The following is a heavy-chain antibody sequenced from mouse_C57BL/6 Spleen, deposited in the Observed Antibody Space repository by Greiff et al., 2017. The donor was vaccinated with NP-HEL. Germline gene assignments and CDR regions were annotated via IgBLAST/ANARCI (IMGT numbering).Heavy chain of an antibody. V-gene: IGHV1-82*01. CDR3: ARSSLGFDY. D-gene: IGHD6-1*01. CDR2: IYPGDGDT. Sequence: VQLVESGPELVKPGASVKISCKASGYAFSSSWMNWVKQRPGKGLEWIGRIYPGDGDTNYNGKFKGKATLTADKSSSTAYMQLSSLTSEDSAVYFCARSSLGFDYWGQGTTLTVSS. J-gene: IGHJ2*01. CDR1: GYAFSSSW.